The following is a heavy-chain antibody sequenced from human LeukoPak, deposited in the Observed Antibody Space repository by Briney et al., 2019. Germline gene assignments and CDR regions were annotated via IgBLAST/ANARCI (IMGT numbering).Heavy chain of an antibody. CDR2: MNPNSGNT. CDR3: ARGNTPTLEELNWFDP. V-gene: IGHV1-8*03. J-gene: IGHJ5*02. CDR1: GYTFTSYD. D-gene: IGHD1/OR15-1a*01. Sequence: ASVKVSCKASGYTFTSYDINWVRQATGQGLEWMGWMNPNSGNTGYAQKFQGRVTITRNTSISTAYMELSSLRSEDTAVYYCARGNTPTLEELNWFDPWGQGTLVTVSS.